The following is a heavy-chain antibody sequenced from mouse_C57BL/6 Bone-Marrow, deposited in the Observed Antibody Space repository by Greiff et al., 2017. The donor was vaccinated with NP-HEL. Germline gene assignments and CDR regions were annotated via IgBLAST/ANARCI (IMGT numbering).Heavy chain of an antibody. V-gene: IGHV1-82*01. Sequence: QVQLQQSGPELVKPGASVKISCKASGYAFSSSWMNWVKQRPGKGLEWIGRIYPGDGDTNYNGKFKGKATLTADKSSSTAYMQLSSLTSEDSAVYFCARDLYDGYYDDWGQGTTLTVSS. J-gene: IGHJ2*01. CDR1: GYAFSSSW. D-gene: IGHD2-3*01. CDR2: IYPGDGDT. CDR3: ARDLYDGYYDD.